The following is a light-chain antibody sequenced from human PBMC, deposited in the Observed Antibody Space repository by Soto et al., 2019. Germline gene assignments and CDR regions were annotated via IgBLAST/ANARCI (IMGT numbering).Light chain of an antibody. CDR3: SSYTSGSTRV. V-gene: IGLV2-14*01. CDR1: SSDVGGYNY. Sequence: QSALTQPASVSGSPGQSITISCTGTSSDVGGYNYVSWYQQHPGKATKLMSYDVTNRPSGVSNRCSGSKSGNTASLTISGLQAEDEADYYCSSYTSGSTRVFGGGTKLTVL. J-gene: IGLJ2*01. CDR2: DVT.